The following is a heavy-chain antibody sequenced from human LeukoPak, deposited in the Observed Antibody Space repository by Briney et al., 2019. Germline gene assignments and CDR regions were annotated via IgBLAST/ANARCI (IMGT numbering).Heavy chain of an antibody. D-gene: IGHD6-19*01. CDR3: AARERSVAVAGSIDY. CDR1: GFTFSSYA. J-gene: IGHJ4*02. Sequence: GGSLRLSCAASGFTFSSYAMSWVRQAPGKGLEWVSVISASGGSTYYADSVKGRFTISRDISKNTLSLQMNSLRAEDTAVYYCAARERSVAVAGSIDYWGQGTLVTVSS. CDR2: ISASGGST. V-gene: IGHV3-23*01.